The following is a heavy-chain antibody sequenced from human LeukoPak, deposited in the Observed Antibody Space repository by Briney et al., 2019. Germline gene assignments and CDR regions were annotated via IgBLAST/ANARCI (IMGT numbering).Heavy chain of an antibody. V-gene: IGHV3-48*01. D-gene: IGHD3-16*02. J-gene: IGHJ6*02. Sequence: GGSLRLSCAASGFTFSSYSMNWVRQAPGKGLEWVSYISSSSSTIYYADSVKGRFTISRDNAKNSLYLQMNSLRAEDTAVYYCVRRKFEGLRLGELSPRGSGMDVWGQGTTVTVSS. CDR3: VRRKFEGLRLGELSPRGSGMDV. CDR1: GFTFSSYS. CDR2: ISSSSSTI.